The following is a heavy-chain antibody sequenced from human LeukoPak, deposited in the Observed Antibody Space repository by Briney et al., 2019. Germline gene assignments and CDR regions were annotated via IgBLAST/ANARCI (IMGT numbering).Heavy chain of an antibody. V-gene: IGHV4-30-4*01. Sequence: SQTLSLTCTVSGGSISSGDYYWSWIRQPPGKGLEWIGYIYYSGSTYYNPSLESRVTISVDTSKNQFSLKLSSVTAADTAVYYCARDGGSYLYYFDYWGQGTLVTVSS. CDR2: IYYSGST. CDR3: ARDGGSYLYYFDY. CDR1: GGSISSGDYY. D-gene: IGHD1-26*01. J-gene: IGHJ4*02.